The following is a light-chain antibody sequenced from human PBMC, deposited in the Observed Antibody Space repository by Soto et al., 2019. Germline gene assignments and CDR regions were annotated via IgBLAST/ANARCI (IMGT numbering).Light chain of an antibody. CDR1: QKVSSY. J-gene: IGKJ4*01. V-gene: IGKV3-11*01. CDR2: DAS. CDR3: QQRSNWPPLT. Sequence: EIVLTQSPGTLSLSPGERATLSCRASQKVSSYLAWYQQKPGQAPRLLIYDASNGATGIPARFSGSRSGTDFTLTISSLEPEDFAVYYCQQRSNWPPLTFGGGTKVEIK.